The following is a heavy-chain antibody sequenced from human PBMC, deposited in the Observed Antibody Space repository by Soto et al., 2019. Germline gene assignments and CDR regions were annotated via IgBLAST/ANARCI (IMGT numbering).Heavy chain of an antibody. CDR1: GFTLSTYW. J-gene: IGHJ5*01. Sequence: EVQLVESGGGLVQPGGSLRLSCAASGFTLSTYWMHWVRQVPGKGLQWVSRINRDGSSTSYADSVKGRFTISRDSAKNTLYLHMNSLRAEDTVVYYCARDPAPIGWFDYWGQGTLVTVSS. V-gene: IGHV3-74*01. CDR3: ARDPAPIGWFDY. CDR2: INRDGSST.